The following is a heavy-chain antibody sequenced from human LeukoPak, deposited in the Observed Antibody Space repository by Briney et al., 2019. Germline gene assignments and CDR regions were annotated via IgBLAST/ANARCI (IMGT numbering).Heavy chain of an antibody. CDR1: GGSVSSGSYY. CDR2: IYYSGST. D-gene: IGHD7-27*01. Sequence: SETLSLTCTVSGGSVSSGSYYWSWIWQPPGKGLEWIGYIYYSGSTNYNPSLKSRVTISVDTSKNQFSLKLSSVTAADTAVYYCALGIIDYYYGMDVWGQGTTVTVSS. CDR3: ALGIIDYYYGMDV. J-gene: IGHJ6*02. V-gene: IGHV4-61*01.